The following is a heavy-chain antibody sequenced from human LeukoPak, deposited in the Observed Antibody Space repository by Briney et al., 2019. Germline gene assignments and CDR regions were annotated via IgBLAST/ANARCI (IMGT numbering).Heavy chain of an antibody. CDR2: INEDGGET. J-gene: IGHJ3*02. Sequence: GGSLRPSCAASGFTFSSYWMTWVRQAPGKGLEWVANINEDGGETYSVDSVKGRFTISRDNAKNSLYLQMNSLRAEDTAVYYCARGGPTGALDIWGQGTMVTVSS. CDR1: GFTFSSYW. D-gene: IGHD3/OR15-3a*01. CDR3: ARGGPTGALDI. V-gene: IGHV3-7*01.